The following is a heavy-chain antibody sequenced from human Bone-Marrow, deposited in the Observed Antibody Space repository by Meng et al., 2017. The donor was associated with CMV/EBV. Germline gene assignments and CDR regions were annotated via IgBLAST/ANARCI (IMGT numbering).Heavy chain of an antibody. CDR1: GITFSGYA. J-gene: IGHJ4*02. CDR3: ANSGNIVVVVAAIDY. CDR2: ISGSGGST. V-gene: IGHV3-23*01. D-gene: IGHD2-15*01. Sequence: SGITFSGYAMSWVRQAPGKGLEWVSAISGSGGSTYYADSVKGRFTISRDNSKNTLYLQMNSLRAEDTAVYYCANSGNIVVVVAAIDYWGQGTLVTVSS.